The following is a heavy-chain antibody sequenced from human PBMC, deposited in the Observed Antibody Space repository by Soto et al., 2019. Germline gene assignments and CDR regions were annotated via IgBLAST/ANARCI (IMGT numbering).Heavy chain of an antibody. V-gene: IGHV1-69*02. J-gene: IGHJ4*02. Sequence: SVKVSCKASGGTFSSYTISWVRQAPGQGLEWMGRIIPILGIANYAQKFQGRVTITADKSTSTAYMEPSSLRSEDTAVYYCARAWGGNCSSTSCYVSREFDYWGQGTLVTVSS. CDR3: ARAWGGNCSSTSCYVSREFDY. CDR2: IIPILGIA. D-gene: IGHD2-2*01. CDR1: GGTFSSYT.